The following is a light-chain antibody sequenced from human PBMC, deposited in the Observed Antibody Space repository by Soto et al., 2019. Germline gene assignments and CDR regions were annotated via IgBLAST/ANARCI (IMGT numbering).Light chain of an antibody. CDR1: NSDVGDYNY. J-gene: IGLJ3*02. CDR3: SSYTSTNTLEVV. CDR2: EVS. Sequence: QSALTQPASVSGSPGQSITISCTGTNSDVGDYNYVSWYQQHPDKAPKLMIFEVSNRPSGVSNRFSGSKSGNTASLTISGLQAEDEAYYYCSSYTSTNTLEVVFGGGTKVTVL. V-gene: IGLV2-14*01.